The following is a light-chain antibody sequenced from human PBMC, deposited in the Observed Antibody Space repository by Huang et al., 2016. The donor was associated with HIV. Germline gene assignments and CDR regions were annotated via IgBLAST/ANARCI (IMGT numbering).Light chain of an antibody. CDR1: QSINNN. CDR3: QQSSNWPPIYT. V-gene: IGKV3-15*01. J-gene: IGKJ2*01. Sequence: EVVLTQSPDTLSVSPRERATVSCKTSQSINNNLACYQQKPGQAPRLLIYRTSTRATGVPARFSGGGSGTEFTLTISSLQSEYFGIYYCQQSSNWPPIYTFGQGTKLEI. CDR2: RTS.